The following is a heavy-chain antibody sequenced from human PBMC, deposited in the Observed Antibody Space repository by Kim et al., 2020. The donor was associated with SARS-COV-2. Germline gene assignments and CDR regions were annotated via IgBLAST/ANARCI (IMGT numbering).Heavy chain of an antibody. CDR3: ARGIAGEEYFEH. V-gene: IGHV3-30*01. Sequence: YSESRTGRLTTASDNTKNTLYLQMNSRMAEDTAVYYCARGIAGEEYFEHWGQGTLVTVSS. J-gene: IGHJ1*01. D-gene: IGHD6-13*01.